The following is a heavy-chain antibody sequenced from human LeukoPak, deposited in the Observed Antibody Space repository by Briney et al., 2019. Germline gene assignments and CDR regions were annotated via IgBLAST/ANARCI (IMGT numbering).Heavy chain of an antibody. Sequence: PGGSLRLSCAASGFTFDDYAMHWVRQAPGKGLERVSGISWNSGSIGYADSVKGRFTISRDNAKNSLYLQMNSLRAEDTALYYCAKDIHGSGSYLGYWGQGTLVTVSS. CDR3: AKDIHGSGSYLGY. CDR1: GFTFDDYA. CDR2: ISWNSGSI. V-gene: IGHV3-9*01. J-gene: IGHJ4*02. D-gene: IGHD3-10*01.